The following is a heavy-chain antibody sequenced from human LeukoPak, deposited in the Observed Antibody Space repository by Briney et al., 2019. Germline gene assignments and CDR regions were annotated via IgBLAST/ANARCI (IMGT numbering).Heavy chain of an antibody. D-gene: IGHD4-11*01. V-gene: IGHV1-46*01. CDR3: ARDRASNYGYYYYYMDV. CDR2: INPSGGST. J-gene: IGHJ6*03. Sequence: ASVKVSCKASGYTFTSYYMHWVRQAPGQGLEWMGIINPSGGSTSYAQKFQGRVTMTRDISTSTVYMELSSLRSEDTAVYYCARDRASNYGYYYYYMDVWGKGTTVTVSS. CDR1: GYTFTSYY.